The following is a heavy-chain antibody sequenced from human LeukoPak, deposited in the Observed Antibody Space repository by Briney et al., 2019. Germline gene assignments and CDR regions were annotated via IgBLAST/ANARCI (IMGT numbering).Heavy chain of an antibody. CDR1: GDSITNSY. J-gene: IGHJ5*02. CDR3: ARRVVAAHNWFDP. Sequence: PSETLSLTCTVSGDSITNSYWAWIRQSPGKGLEWIGHTYHSGSSAYHPSLKSRVSMLVDTSTNQLFLNLTSVTAADTAVYYCARRVVAAHNWFDPWGQGTLVTASS. CDR2: TYHSGSS. V-gene: IGHV4-59*01. D-gene: IGHD2-15*01.